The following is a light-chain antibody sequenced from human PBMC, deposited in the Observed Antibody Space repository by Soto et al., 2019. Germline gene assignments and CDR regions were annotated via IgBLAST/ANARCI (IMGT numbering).Light chain of an antibody. CDR1: QSVSSN. V-gene: IGKV3-15*01. CDR3: QQYNNWPYT. CDR2: GAS. Sequence: EIVMKQSPATLVVSPGERATLSCRASQSVSSNLAWYQQKPGQAPRLLIYGASTRATGIPARFSGSGSGTEVTLTISSLQSEDFAIYYCQQYNNWPYTFGQGTKLEIK. J-gene: IGKJ2*01.